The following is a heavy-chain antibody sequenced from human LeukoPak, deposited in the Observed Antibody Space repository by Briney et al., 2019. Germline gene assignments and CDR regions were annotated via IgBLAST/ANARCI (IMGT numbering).Heavy chain of an antibody. CDR2: INYSGTT. CDR3: ARVDIAVVPSTTFDY. V-gene: IGHV4-39*01. D-gene: IGHD2-2*01. Sequence: PSETLSLTCSVSGASISSRSYYWGWIRQPPGKGLEWIGSINYSGTTYYNPSLKSRVTISVDTSKNQFSLRLSSVTAADTAVYYCARVDIAVVPSTTFDYWGQGTPVTVSS. CDR1: GASISSRSYY. J-gene: IGHJ4*02.